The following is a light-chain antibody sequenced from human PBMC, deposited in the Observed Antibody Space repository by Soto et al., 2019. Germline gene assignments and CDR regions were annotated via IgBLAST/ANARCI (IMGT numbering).Light chain of an antibody. CDR3: QQRSNWPRT. J-gene: IGKJ1*01. CDR1: QSVSSN. Sequence: EIVLTQSPGTLSLSPGERATLSCRASQSVSSNLAWYQQKPGQAPRLLIYGAYTRATGIPARFSGSGSGTEFTLTISSLQSEDFAVYYCQQRSNWPRTFGQGTKVDIK. CDR2: GAY. V-gene: IGKV3-15*01.